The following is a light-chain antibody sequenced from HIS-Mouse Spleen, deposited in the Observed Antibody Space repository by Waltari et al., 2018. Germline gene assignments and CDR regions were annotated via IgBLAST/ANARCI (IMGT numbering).Light chain of an antibody. J-gene: IGLJ2*01. V-gene: IGLV3-1*01. CDR3: QAWDSSTDVV. CDR1: KLGEKY. CDR2: QDS. Sequence: SYELTQPPSVSVSPGQTASITCSGDKLGEKYACWYQQKPGQSPVLVIYQDSQRPSGIPERFSGSNSGNTATLTISGTQAMDEADYYCQAWDSSTDVVFGGGTKLTVL.